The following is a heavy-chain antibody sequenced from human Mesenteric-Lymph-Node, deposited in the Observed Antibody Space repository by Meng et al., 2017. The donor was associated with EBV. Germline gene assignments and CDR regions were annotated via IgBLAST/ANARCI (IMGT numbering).Heavy chain of an antibody. D-gene: IGHD5-24*01. CDR3: ASRDGYNAFSVHY. J-gene: IGHJ4*02. Sequence: QRQSQESGPGLMKPSETLSLTCTVSVGSISSSSYYWGWIRQPPGKGLEWIGSIYYSGSTYYNPSLKSRVTISVDTSKNQFSLNLTSVTAADTAVYYCASRDGYNAFSVHYWGQGTLVTVSS. V-gene: IGHV4-39*07. CDR2: IYYSGST. CDR1: VGSISSSSYY.